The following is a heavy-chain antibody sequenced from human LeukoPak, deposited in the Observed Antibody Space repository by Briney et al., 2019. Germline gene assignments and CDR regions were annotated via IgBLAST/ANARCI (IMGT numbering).Heavy chain of an antibody. CDR2: IDPSDSYN. J-gene: IGHJ4*02. D-gene: IGHD6-13*01. CDR3: ARTISSWYSGIDY. Sequence: GESLKISCKGSGYSFTGYWITWVRQMPGKGLEWMGSIDPSDSYNKNSPSFQGRVTISADKSITTAYLQWSSLKASDTAMYYCARTISSWYSGIDYWGQGTLVAVSS. CDR1: GYSFTGYW. V-gene: IGHV5-10-1*01.